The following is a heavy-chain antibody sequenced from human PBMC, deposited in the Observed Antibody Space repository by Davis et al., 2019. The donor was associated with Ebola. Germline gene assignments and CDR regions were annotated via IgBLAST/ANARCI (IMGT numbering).Heavy chain of an antibody. V-gene: IGHV3-33*01. CDR2: IWYDGSDK. Sequence: PGGSLRLSCAASGFTFSSYGMHWVRQAPGKGLDWVAVIWYDGSDKYYADSVKGRFTISRDNAKNTLYLQMNSLRAEDTAVYYCARGVSGSWTGMDVWGQGTLVTVSS. CDR1: GFTFSSYG. CDR3: ARGVSGSWTGMDV. D-gene: IGHD1-26*01. J-gene: IGHJ4*02.